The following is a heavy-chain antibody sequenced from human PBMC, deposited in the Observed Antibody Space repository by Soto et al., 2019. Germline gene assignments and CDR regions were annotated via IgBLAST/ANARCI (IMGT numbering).Heavy chain of an antibody. CDR3: ARGIVVVVAATLDY. V-gene: IGHV4-30-4*01. D-gene: IGHD2-15*01. CDR2: IYYSGST. Sequence: SETLSVTCTVSGGSISSGDYYWSWIRQPPGKGLEWIGYIYYSGSTYYNPSLKSRVTISVDTSKNQFSLKLSSVTAADTAVYYCARGIVVVVAATLDYWGQGTLVTVSS. J-gene: IGHJ4*02. CDR1: GGSISSGDYY.